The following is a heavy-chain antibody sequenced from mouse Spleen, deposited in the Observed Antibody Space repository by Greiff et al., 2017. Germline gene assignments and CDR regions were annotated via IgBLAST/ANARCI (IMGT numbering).Heavy chain of an antibody. Sequence: VQLQQSGPELVKPGASVKISCKASGYTFTDYYINWVKQRPGQGLEWIGWIFPGSGSTYYNEKFKGKATLTVDKSSSTAYMLLSSLTSEDSAVYFCAREDYYGSSPWYFDVWGAGTTVTVSS. D-gene: IGHD1-1*01. CDR3: AREDYYGSSPWYFDV. J-gene: IGHJ1*01. V-gene: IGHV1-75*01. CDR1: GYTFTDYY. CDR2: IFPGSGST.